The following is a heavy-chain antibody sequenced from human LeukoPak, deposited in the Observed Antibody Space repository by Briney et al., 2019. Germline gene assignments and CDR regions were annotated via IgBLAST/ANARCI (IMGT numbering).Heavy chain of an antibody. CDR2: ITPIFGKA. Sequence: SVKPSCKASGGTFSSYAISWVRQAPGQGLEWMGRITPIFGKANYAQKFQGRVTITADKSTNTAYMELSSLRSEDTAVYYCARDGAGGYCSSTRCYVCDPWGQGTLVTVSS. V-gene: IGHV1-69*04. D-gene: IGHD2-2*01. CDR3: ARDGAGGYCSSTRCYVCDP. CDR1: GGTFSSYA. J-gene: IGHJ5*02.